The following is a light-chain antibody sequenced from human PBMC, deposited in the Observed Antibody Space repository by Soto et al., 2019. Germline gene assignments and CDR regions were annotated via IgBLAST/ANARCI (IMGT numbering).Light chain of an antibody. J-gene: IGKJ5*01. CDR3: QQSETYPLT. CDR1: QTISTW. CDR2: DAS. Sequence: DIQMTQSPSTLSASVGDRVTITWRASQTISTWLAWYQHKPGKAPNLLIYDASTLMSGVPSRFSGSGSGTEFTLTISSLQPGDFATYYCQQSETYPLTFGQGTRLEIK. V-gene: IGKV1-5*01.